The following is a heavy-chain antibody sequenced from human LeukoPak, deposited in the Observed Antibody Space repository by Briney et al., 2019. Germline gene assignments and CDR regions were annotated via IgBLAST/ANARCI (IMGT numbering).Heavy chain of an antibody. Sequence: SETLSLTCAVYGGSFSGYYWSWMRQPPGKGLEWIGEINHSGSTNYNPSLKSRVTISVDTSKNQFSLKLSSVTAADTAVYYCAAAGSGSSKYYFDYWGQGTLITVSS. CDR2: INHSGST. CDR3: AAAGSGSSKYYFDY. D-gene: IGHD3-10*01. V-gene: IGHV4-34*01. J-gene: IGHJ4*02. CDR1: GGSFSGYY.